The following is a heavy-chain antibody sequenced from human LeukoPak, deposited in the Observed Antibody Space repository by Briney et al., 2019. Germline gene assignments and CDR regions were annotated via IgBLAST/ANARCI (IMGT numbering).Heavy chain of an antibody. J-gene: IGHJ4*02. V-gene: IGHV3-23*01. D-gene: IGHD4-17*01. Sequence: GGSLRLSCAASEFDFSSHAMTWVRQAPGKGLEWVSAISISGSKTYYADSVKGRFAISRDNPKNTLYLQMNSLRAEDTAVYYCANEIRPNDYWGQGTQVTVSS. CDR3: ANEIRPNDY. CDR1: EFDFSSHA. CDR2: ISISGSKT.